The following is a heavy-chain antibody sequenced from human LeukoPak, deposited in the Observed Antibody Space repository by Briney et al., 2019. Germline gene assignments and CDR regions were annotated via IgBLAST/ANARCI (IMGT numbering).Heavy chain of an antibody. Sequence: GASVKVSCKASGYTFTSYAMHWARQAPGQRHEWMRWINAGNGNTKYSQKFQGRVTITRDTSASTAYMELSSLRSEDTAVYYCARRITMVRGAPTGFDPWGQGTLVTVSS. CDR3: ARRITMVRGAPTGFDP. CDR2: INAGNGNT. D-gene: IGHD3-10*01. J-gene: IGHJ5*02. V-gene: IGHV1-3*01. CDR1: GYTFTSYA.